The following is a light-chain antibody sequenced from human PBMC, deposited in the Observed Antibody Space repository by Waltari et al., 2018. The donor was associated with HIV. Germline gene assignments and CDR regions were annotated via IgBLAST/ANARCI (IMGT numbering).Light chain of an antibody. CDR1: SSNIGNNY. Sequence: QSVLTQPPSVSAAQGQQVTISCSGSSSNIGNNYVSWYQQLPGTAPKLLIYDDNKRPSGIPDRFSGSKSGTSATLDITGLQSGDEADYYCGTWDTSLSAGVVFGGGTKLTVL. J-gene: IGLJ2*01. CDR2: DDN. V-gene: IGLV1-51*01. CDR3: GTWDTSLSAGVV.